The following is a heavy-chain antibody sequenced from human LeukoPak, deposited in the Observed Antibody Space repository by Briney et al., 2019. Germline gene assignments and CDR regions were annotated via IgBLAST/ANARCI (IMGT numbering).Heavy chain of an antibody. CDR1: GYTFTSYD. CDR2: MNPNSGNT. V-gene: IGHV1-8*01. Sequence: ASVKVSCKASGYTFTSYDINWVRQATGQGLEWMGWMNPNSGNTGYAQKFQGRVTMTRNTSISTAYMELSSLRSEDTAVYYCAIVAKRSLDYYGSGTDAFDIWGQGTMVTVSS. J-gene: IGHJ3*02. D-gene: IGHD3-10*01. CDR3: AIVAKRSLDYYGSGTDAFDI.